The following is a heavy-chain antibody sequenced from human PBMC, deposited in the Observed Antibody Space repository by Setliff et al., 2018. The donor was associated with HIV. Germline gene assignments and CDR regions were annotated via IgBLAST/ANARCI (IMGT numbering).Heavy chain of an antibody. CDR2: IYYSGST. D-gene: IGHD4-17*01. CDR1: GGSVGSGSYY. CDR3: ARDPPGYGDSNDY. V-gene: IGHV4-61*01. J-gene: IGHJ4*02. Sequence: SETLSLTCTVSGGSVGSGSYYWSWIRQSPGKGLEWIGYIYYSGSTTYNPTLKSRVTMSIDTSKNQFSLKVRSVSAADTAVHYCARDPPGYGDSNDYWGQGMLVTVSS.